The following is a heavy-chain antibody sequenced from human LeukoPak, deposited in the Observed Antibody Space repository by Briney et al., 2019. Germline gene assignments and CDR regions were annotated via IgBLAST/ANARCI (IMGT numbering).Heavy chain of an antibody. D-gene: IGHD3-22*01. CDR2: ISTNRGST. Sequence: GGSLRLSCAASGFTFSNYAMYWVRQAPGRGLEYVSAISTNRGSTDYANSVKGRFTISRDNSDNRVFLQMGTLRAEDMAVYYCARGGYYDSSGSFDYWGQGILVTVSS. CDR3: ARGGYYDSSGSFDY. V-gene: IGHV3-64*01. J-gene: IGHJ4*02. CDR1: GFTFSNYA.